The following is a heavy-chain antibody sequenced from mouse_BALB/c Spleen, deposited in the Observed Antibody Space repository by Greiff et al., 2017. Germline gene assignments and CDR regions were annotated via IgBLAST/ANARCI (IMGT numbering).Heavy chain of an antibody. D-gene: IGHD1-1*01. Sequence: EVKLVESGGGLVQPGGSRKLSCAASGFTFSSFGMHWVRQAPEKGLEWVAYISSGSSTIYYADTVKGRFTISRDNPKNTLYLQMSSLKSEDTAMYYCARDRGGSEDYWGQGTTLTVSS. CDR2: ISSGSSTI. CDR1: GFTFSSFG. CDR3: ARDRGGSEDY. J-gene: IGHJ2*01. V-gene: IGHV5-17*02.